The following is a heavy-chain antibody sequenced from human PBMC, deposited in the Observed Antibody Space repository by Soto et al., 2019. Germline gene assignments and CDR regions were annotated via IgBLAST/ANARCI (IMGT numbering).Heavy chain of an antibody. Sequence: ASVKVSCKASGYTFTNYYMYWVRQAPGQGLEWMGIVNPSGGSPTYAQKFQGRVTMTRDTSTSTVYMELNSLRSDDTAVYYCARVVGGVGYCDHWGQGTLVTAPQ. CDR1: GYTFTNYY. V-gene: IGHV1-46*01. CDR3: ARVVGGVGYCDH. CDR2: VNPSGGSP. J-gene: IGHJ4*02. D-gene: IGHD3-10*01.